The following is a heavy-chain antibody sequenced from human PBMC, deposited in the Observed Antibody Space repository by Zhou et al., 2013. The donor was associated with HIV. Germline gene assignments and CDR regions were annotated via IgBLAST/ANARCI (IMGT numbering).Heavy chain of an antibody. CDR1: GFTFSSYG. D-gene: IGHD2-21*01. V-gene: IGHV3-21*01. CDR3: ARGSQLPYCDGDCRLSLDY. CDR2: ISSSSSKI. J-gene: IGHJ4*02. Sequence: EVQLVESGGGLVKPGGSLRPSCAASGFTFSSYGMNWVRQAPGKGLEWISFISSSSSKIFYADSVRGRFTISRDNAKNSLYLQINSLRVEDTAVYYCARGSQLPYCDGDCRLSLDYWGQGNLGHRLL.